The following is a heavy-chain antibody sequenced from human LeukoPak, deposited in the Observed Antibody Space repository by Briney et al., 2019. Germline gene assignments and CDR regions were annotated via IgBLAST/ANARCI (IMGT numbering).Heavy chain of an antibody. V-gene: IGHV3-23*01. Sequence: GGSLRLSCAASGFTFSSYSMNWVRQAPGTGLKWVSAISGSGGSTYYADSVKGRFTISRDNSKNTLYLQMNSLRAEDTAVYYCAKALVVVAATTYYFDYWGQGTLVTVSS. CDR2: ISGSGGST. J-gene: IGHJ4*02. CDR1: GFTFSSYS. D-gene: IGHD2-15*01. CDR3: AKALVVVAATTYYFDY.